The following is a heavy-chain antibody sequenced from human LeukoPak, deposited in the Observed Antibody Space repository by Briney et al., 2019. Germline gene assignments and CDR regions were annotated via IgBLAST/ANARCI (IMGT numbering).Heavy chain of an antibody. V-gene: IGHV3-7*04. CDR2: IKSDGSEK. Sequence: GGSLRLSCAASGFTFSGHWMSWVRQAPGKGLEWVANIKSDGSEKYYVDSVKGRFTISRDNAKNSLYLQMNSLSPEDTAVYYCARISRYGLDYWGRGTLVTVSS. J-gene: IGHJ4*02. CDR3: ARISRYGLDY. CDR1: GFTFSGHW. D-gene: IGHD3-16*01.